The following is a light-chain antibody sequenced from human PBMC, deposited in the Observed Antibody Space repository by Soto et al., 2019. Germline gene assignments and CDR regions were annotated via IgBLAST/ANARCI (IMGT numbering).Light chain of an antibody. Sequence: EVVLTQSPVPLSFSPGERVTLSCRASQSFRGLLAWYQQKPGQAPRLLIYDAYNRATGIPPRFSGSGSGTDFTLTISSLEPEDSAVYYCQQRHMWPITFGQGTRLEIK. J-gene: IGKJ5*01. V-gene: IGKV3-11*01. CDR3: QQRHMWPIT. CDR2: DAY. CDR1: QSFRGL.